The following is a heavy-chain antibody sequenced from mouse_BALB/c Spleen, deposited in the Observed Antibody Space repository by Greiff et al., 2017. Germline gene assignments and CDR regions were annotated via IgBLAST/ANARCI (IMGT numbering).Heavy chain of an antibody. CDR3: ARSGTSGYYAMDY. J-gene: IGHJ4*01. CDR2: ISSGSSTI. D-gene: IGHD3-2*02. CDR1: GFTFSSFG. V-gene: IGHV5-17*02. Sequence: EVQLVESGGGLVQPGGSRKLSCAASGFTFSSFGMHWVRQAPEKGLEWVAYISSGSSTIYYADTVKGRFTISRDNPKNTLFLQMTSLRSEDTAMYYCARSGTSGYYAMDYWGQGTSVTVSS.